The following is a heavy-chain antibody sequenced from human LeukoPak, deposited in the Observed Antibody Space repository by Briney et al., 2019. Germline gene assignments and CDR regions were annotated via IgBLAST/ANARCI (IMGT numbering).Heavy chain of an antibody. J-gene: IGHJ5*02. CDR1: GGSISSGGYS. CDR3: ARNSGPSYNWFDP. D-gene: IGHD4-23*01. Sequence: SQTLSLTCAVSGGSISSGGYSWSWIRQPPGKGLEWIGYIYHSGSTYYNPSLKSRVTMSVDTSKNQFSLKLSSVTAADTAVYYCARNSGPSYNWFDPWGQGTLVTVSS. V-gene: IGHV4-30-2*01. CDR2: IYHSGST.